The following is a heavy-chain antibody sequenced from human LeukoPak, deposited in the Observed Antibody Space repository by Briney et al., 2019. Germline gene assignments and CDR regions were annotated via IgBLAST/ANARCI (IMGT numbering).Heavy chain of an antibody. D-gene: IGHD3-3*02. J-gene: IGHJ6*02. CDR3: ARDRSILYNTARYGMDV. CDR1: GGSINSYY. Sequence: SETLSLTCTVSGGSINSYYWSWIRQPPGKGLERIGYIYYSGGTNYNPSLKSRVTISVDTSKNQFSLKLSSVTAADTAVYYCARDRSILYNTARYGMDVWGQGIVVTVSS. V-gene: IGHV4-59*01. CDR2: IYYSGGT.